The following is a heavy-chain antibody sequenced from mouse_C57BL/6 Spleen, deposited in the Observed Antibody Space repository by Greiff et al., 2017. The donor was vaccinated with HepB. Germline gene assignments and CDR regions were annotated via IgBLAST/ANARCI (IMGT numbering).Heavy chain of an antibody. J-gene: IGHJ4*01. CDR3: ARSGALLRSFYAMDY. Sequence: VQLQQSGAELVMPGASVKLSCKASGYTFTSYWMHWVKQRPGQGLEWIGEIDPSDSYTNYNQKFKGKFTLTVDKSSSTAYMQLSSLTSEDSAVYYCARSGALLRSFYAMDYWGQGTSVTVSS. CDR1: GYTFTSYW. CDR2: IDPSDSYT. V-gene: IGHV1-69*01. D-gene: IGHD1-1*01.